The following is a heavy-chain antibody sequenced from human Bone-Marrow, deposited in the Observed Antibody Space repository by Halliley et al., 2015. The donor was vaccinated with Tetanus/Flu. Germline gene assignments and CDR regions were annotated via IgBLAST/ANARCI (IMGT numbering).Heavy chain of an antibody. J-gene: IGHJ4*02. V-gene: IGHV4-31*02. D-gene: IGHD3-22*01. Sequence: YIYYSGPTYYNPSLKSRVTISLDTSKDQFSLKLTSVTAADTAVYYCASNEDYYDGSGLSFDYWGQGTLVTVSS. CDR3: ASNEDYYDGSGLSFDY. CDR2: IYYSGPT.